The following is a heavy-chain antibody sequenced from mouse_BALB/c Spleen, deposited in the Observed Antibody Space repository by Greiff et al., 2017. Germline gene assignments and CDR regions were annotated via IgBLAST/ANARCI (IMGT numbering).Heavy chain of an antibody. CDR3: ARGGAARAARAMDY. Sequence: EVKLVESGGGLVQPGGSLKLSCAASGFTFSSFGMHWVRQAPEKGLEWVAYISSGSSTIYYADTVKGRFTITRDNPKNTLFLQMTSLRSEDAAMYYCARGGAARAARAMDYWGQGTSVTVSS. CDR1: GFTFSSFG. J-gene: IGHJ4*01. CDR2: ISSGSSTI. D-gene: IGHD3-1*01. V-gene: IGHV5-17*02.